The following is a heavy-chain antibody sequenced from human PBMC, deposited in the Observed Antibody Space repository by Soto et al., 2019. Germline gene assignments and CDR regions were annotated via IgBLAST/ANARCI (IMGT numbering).Heavy chain of an antibody. CDR2: ISYDGSNK. Sequence: QVQLVESGGGVVQPGRSLRLSCAASGFTFSSYGMHWVRQAPGKGLEWVAVISYDGSNKYYADSVKGRFTISRDNSKNTLYLQMNSLRAEDTAVYYCAKDFLDIVATKTQHPIDYWGQGTLVTVSS. J-gene: IGHJ4*02. D-gene: IGHD5-12*01. CDR3: AKDFLDIVATKTQHPIDY. CDR1: GFTFSSYG. V-gene: IGHV3-30*18.